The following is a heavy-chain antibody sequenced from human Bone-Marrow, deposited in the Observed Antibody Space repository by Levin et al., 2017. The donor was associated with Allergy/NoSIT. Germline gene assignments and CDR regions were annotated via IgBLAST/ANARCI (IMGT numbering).Heavy chain of an antibody. J-gene: IGHJ6*02. Sequence: SQTLSLTCTVSGDSISRDGSYWSWIRQLPGKGLEWIGYIHNSGSTHYNPSLKSRVAISADTSKNQFSLKLSSVAAADTAVYYCAREMGSLQSGSYYGLDVWGQGTTVTVSS. CDR2: IHNSGST. D-gene: IGHD1-26*01. V-gene: IGHV4-31*03. CDR1: GDSISRDGSY. CDR3: AREMGSLQSGSYYGLDV.